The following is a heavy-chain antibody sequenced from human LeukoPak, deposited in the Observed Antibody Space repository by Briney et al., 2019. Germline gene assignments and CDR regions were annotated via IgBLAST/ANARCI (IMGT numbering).Heavy chain of an antibody. Sequence: ASVKVSCKASGYTFTSYGISWVRQAPGQGLEWMGWISAYNGNTNYAQKLQGRVTMTTDTSTSTAYMELRSLRSDDTAVYYCARSLGDEYYYDSSGPYWGQGTLVTVSS. CDR3: ARSLGDEYYYDSSGPY. V-gene: IGHV1-18*01. CDR2: ISAYNGNT. D-gene: IGHD3-22*01. J-gene: IGHJ4*02. CDR1: GYTFTSYG.